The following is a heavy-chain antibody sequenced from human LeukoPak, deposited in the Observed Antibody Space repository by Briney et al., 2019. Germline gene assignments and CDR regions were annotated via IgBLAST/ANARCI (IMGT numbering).Heavy chain of an antibody. CDR1: GGSISSSSYY. D-gene: IGHD2-8*01. V-gene: IGHV4-39*07. Sequence: SETLSLTCTVSGGSISSSSYYWGWIRQPPGKGLEWIGSIYYSGSTYYNPSLKSRVTISGDTSNNQFSLKLSSVTAADTAVYYCARRPGYCPNGVCYKRNWFDPWGQGTLVTVSS. CDR3: ARRPGYCPNGVCYKRNWFDP. J-gene: IGHJ5*02. CDR2: IYYSGST.